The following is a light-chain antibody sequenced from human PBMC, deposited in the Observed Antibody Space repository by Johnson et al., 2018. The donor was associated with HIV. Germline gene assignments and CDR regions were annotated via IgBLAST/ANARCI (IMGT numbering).Light chain of an antibody. J-gene: IGLJ1*01. Sequence: QSVLTQPPSVSAAPGQRVTISCSGSSFNIGINFVSWYQQVPGTAPKLLICESNKRPSGIPNRFSGSKSGTSATLGITGLQTGDEADYYCGTWDSSLSAFNYVFGTGTQVNVL. CDR3: GTWDSSLSAFNYV. CDR2: ESN. V-gene: IGLV1-51*02. CDR1: SFNIGINF.